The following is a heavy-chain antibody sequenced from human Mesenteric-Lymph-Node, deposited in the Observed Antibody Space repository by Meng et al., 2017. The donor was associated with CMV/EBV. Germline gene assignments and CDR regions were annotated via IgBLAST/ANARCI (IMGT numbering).Heavy chain of an antibody. CDR3: AKGRNGDNEPIDFDY. V-gene: IGHV3-74*01. D-gene: IGHD2-21*02. CDR2: INSDGSST. J-gene: IGHJ4*02. Sequence: GESLKISCAASGFTFSSYWMHWVRQAPGKGLVWVSRINSDGSSTSYADSVKGRFTITRDNAKNTLYLQMNSLRVEDTAVYYCAKGRNGDNEPIDFDYWGQGTLVTVSS. CDR1: GFTFSSYW.